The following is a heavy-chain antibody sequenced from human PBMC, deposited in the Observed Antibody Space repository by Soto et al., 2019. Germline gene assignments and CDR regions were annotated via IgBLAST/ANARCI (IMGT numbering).Heavy chain of an antibody. CDR2: IYYSGST. V-gene: IGHV4-59*01. J-gene: IGHJ5*02. CDR3: AGSGGHNWFDP. D-gene: IGHD2-15*01. CDR1: GGSISSYY. Sequence: SETLSLTCTVYGGSISSYYWSWIRQPPGKGLEWIGYIYYSGSTNYNPSLKSRVTISVDTSKNQFSLKLSSVTAADTAVYYCAGSGGHNWFDPWGQGTLVTVSS.